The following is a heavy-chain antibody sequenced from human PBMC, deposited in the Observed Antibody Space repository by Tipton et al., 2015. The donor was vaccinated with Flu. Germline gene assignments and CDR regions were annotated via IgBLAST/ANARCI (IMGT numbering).Heavy chain of an antibody. CDR3: AKDTNAVTTASFDY. CDR1: GFTFSTCA. Sequence: GSLRLSCAASGFTFSTCAMSWVRQAPGKGLEWVSTISDSGAKTHYADSAKGRFTISRDNSKNTLYLQMNSLRAEDTAVYYCAKDTNAVTTASFDYWGQGTLVTVSS. CDR2: ISDSGAKT. V-gene: IGHV3-23*01. D-gene: IGHD4-17*01. J-gene: IGHJ4*02.